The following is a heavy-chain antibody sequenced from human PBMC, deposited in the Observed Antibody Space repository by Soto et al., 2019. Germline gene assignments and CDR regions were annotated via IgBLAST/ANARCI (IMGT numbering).Heavy chain of an antibody. J-gene: IGHJ4*02. CDR2: TYYSGYT. D-gene: IGHD4-17*01. CDR3: ARSGDYVAFDF. Sequence: QVQLQVSGPGLEKPSQTLSLTCTVSGDSFSSGDYKWSWIRQPPGKGLEWIGYTYYSGYTYNNPSLKSRLTMSVDTSKHQFSLKLTSVTAADTAVYYCARSGDYVAFDFGGQGTLVTVS. CDR1: GDSFSSGDYK. V-gene: IGHV4-30-4*01.